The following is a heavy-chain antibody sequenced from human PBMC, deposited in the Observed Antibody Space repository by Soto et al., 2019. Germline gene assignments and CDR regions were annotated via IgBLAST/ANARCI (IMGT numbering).Heavy chain of an antibody. CDR3: ARGIKEGFDP. Sequence: SETLSLSCTLSVDSITDGDYYWSWIRQPPGKDLEWIAYIYYNGIIHYNPSLKSRVTISLDPSKKQFSLTMTSVTDADTAVYSCARGIKEGFDPWGQGTMVTVSS. J-gene: IGHJ5*02. CDR1: VDSITDGDYY. V-gene: IGHV4-30-4*01. D-gene: IGHD1-20*01. CDR2: IYYNGII.